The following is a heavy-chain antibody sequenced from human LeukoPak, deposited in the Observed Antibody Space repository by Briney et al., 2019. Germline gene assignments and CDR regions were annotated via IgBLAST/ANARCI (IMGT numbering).Heavy chain of an antibody. V-gene: IGHV3-48*03. J-gene: IGHJ4*02. D-gene: IGHD1-14*01. CDR3: AKVLATGHMPYY. CDR2: ISSSGTTI. Sequence: CVRQAPGKGLEWVSYISSSGTTIYYADSVKGRFTIARDNSTNSLYMQMSSQRAEDTAVYYCAKVLATGHMPYYWGEGTVTVSS.